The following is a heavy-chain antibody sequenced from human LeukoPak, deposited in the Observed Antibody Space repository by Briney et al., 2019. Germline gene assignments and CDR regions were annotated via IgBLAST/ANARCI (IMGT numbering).Heavy chain of an antibody. Sequence: GGSLRLSCAASGFTFSSYGMHWVRQAPGKGLEWVAVIWYDGSNKYYADSVKGRFTTSRDNSKNTLYLQMNSLRAEDTAVYYCARDSRGSGTYGMDVWGQGTTVTVSS. J-gene: IGHJ6*02. CDR1: GFTFSSYG. CDR2: IWYDGSNK. CDR3: ARDSRGSGTYGMDV. D-gene: IGHD3-10*01. V-gene: IGHV3-33*01.